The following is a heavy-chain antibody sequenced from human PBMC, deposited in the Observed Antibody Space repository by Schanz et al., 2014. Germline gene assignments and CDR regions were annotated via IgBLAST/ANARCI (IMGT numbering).Heavy chain of an antibody. CDR2: ISGSGAST. CDR3: AREDCSATSCYFRY. V-gene: IGHV3-23*04. J-gene: IGHJ4*02. D-gene: IGHD2-21*01. Sequence: EVQLVESGGDLVQPGGSQRLSCAASGVTFSSYAMSWVRQASGKGLEWVSAISGSGASTYYADSVKGRFTISRDNSNNTVYLQMNTLRAEDTAVYYCAREDCSATSCYFRYWGQGTLVTVSS. CDR1: GVTFSSYA.